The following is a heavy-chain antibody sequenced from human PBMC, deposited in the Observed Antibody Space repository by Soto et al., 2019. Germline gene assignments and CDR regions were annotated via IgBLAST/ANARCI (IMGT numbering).Heavy chain of an antibody. D-gene: IGHD2-15*01. J-gene: IGHJ2*01. CDR1: GGSISSGGYY. CDR3: ARFIGNIVVVVAAADWYFDL. CDR2: IYYSGST. Sequence: QVQLQESGPGLVKPSQTLSLTCTVSGGSISSGGYYWSWIRQHPGKGLEWIGYIYYSGSTYYNPSLKRRVTLAVYTSKNQFALKLSSVTAADTAVYYCARFIGNIVVVVAAADWYFDLWGRGTLVTVSS. V-gene: IGHV4-31*03.